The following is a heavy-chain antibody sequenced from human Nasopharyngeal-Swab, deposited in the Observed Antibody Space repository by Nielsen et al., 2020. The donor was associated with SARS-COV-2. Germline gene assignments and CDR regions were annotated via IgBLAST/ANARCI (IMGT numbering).Heavy chain of an antibody. CDR3: AREVRGSDFLYYFDY. CDR1: GFTFSSYN. V-gene: IGHV3-21*01. Sequence: GEFLKISCAASGFTFSSYNMNWARQAPGKGLEWVSSSSSSSSSIYYADSVKGRFTISRGKAKNSLYLEMNSLRAEDTAGYYCAREVRGSDFLYYFDYWGQGTLVTVSS. J-gene: IGHJ4*02. D-gene: IGHD1-26*01. CDR2: SSSSSSSI.